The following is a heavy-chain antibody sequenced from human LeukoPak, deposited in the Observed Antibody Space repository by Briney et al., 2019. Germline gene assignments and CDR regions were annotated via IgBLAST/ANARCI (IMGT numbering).Heavy chain of an antibody. Sequence: SETLSLTCAVYGGSFSGYYWSWVRQPPGKGLEWIGSISYSRSTYYNPSLKSRVTISADTSNNQFSLKLTSVTAADTAVYYCARHGHSHCYDYWGQGTLVTVSS. CDR1: GGSFSGYY. CDR2: ISYSRST. CDR3: ARHGHSHCYDY. D-gene: IGHD5-18*01. J-gene: IGHJ4*02. V-gene: IGHV4-34*01.